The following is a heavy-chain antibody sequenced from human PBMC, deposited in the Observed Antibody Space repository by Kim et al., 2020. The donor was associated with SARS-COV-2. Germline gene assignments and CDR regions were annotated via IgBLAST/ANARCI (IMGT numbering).Heavy chain of an antibody. Sequence: GGSLRLSCAASGFTFSSYAMHWVRQAPGKGLEWVAVISYDGNNKYYADSVKGRFTISRDNSKTTLFLQMNSLRAEDTAVYYCARAESYYYGMDVWGQGTTVTVSS. J-gene: IGHJ6*02. CDR3: ARAESYYYGMDV. CDR2: ISYDGNNK. CDR1: GFTFSSYA. V-gene: IGHV3-30-3*01.